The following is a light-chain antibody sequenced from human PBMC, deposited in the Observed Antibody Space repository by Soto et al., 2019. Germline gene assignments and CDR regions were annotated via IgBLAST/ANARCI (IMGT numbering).Light chain of an antibody. CDR2: DVS. J-gene: IGLJ2*01. CDR1: SSDVGGYNY. V-gene: IGLV2-14*01. CDR3: SSYTSSSGGV. Sequence: QSVLTQPASVSGSPGQSITISCTGTSSDVGGYNYVSWYQQHPGKAPKLMIYDVSNRPSGVSNRFSGSKSGNTASLTISELQAEDEADYYCSSYTSSSGGVFGGGTKLTVL.